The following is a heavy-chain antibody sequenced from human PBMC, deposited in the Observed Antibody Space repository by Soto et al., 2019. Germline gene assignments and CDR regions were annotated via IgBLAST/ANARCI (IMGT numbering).Heavy chain of an antibody. CDR3: ARDRYSSGGGNYFDY. J-gene: IGHJ4*02. Sequence: TLPLTCTVSGGSIISGGYCWSWIRKHPGKGLEWIGYIYYSGSTYYNPSLKSRVTISVDTSKNQFSLKLSSVTAADTAVYYCARDRYSSGGGNYFDYWGQGTLVTVSS. D-gene: IGHD6-19*01. CDR1: GGSIISGGYC. V-gene: IGHV4-31*03. CDR2: IYYSGST.